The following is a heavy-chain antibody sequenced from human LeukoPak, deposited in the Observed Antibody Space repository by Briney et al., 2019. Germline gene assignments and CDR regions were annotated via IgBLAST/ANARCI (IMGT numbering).Heavy chain of an antibody. CDR2: INQDGSET. CDR3: ARDARGGTYGLE. V-gene: IGHV3-7*01. CDR1: GLTFTNSS. D-gene: IGHD3-16*01. J-gene: IGHJ4*02. Sequence: GGSLRLSCVASGLTFTNSSMKWVRQAPGKRLEWVASINQDGSETFFEDSVRGRFTISRDNAKKSLHLQMNSLRVEDTGVYYCARDARGGTYGLEWGQGTLVTASS.